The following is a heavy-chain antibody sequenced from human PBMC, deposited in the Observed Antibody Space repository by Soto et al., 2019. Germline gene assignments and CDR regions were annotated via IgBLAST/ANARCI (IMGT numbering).Heavy chain of an antibody. D-gene: IGHD6-13*01. J-gene: IGHJ4*02. CDR2: INPNSGGT. Sequence: ASVKVSCKACGYTFTGYYMHWVRQAPGQGLEWMGWINPNSGGTNYAQKFQGRVTMTRDTSISTAYMELSRLRSDDTAVYYCARSSGIAAASFDYWGQGTLVTVSS. CDR1: GYTFTGYY. CDR3: ARSSGIAAASFDY. V-gene: IGHV1-2*02.